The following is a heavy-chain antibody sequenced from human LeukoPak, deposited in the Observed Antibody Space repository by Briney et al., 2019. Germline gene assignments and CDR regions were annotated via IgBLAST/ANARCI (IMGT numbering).Heavy chain of an antibody. CDR2: INSDGSDT. J-gene: IGHJ3*02. Sequence: PGGSLRLSCAASGFTFNSYWFHWVRQAPGKGLMWVSRINSDGSDTIYADSVKGRFTISRDNAKSTVCQQMNSLKAEDTAVYYCARGGYHHGFDIWGQGTMVTVSS. CDR1: GFTFNSYW. V-gene: IGHV3-74*01. D-gene: IGHD2-15*01. CDR3: ARGGYHHGFDI.